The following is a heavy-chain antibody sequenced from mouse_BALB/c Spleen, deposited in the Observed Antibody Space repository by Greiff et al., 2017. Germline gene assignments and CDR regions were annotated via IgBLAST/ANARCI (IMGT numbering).Heavy chain of an antibody. V-gene: IGHV14-4*02. CDR2: IDPENGDT. Sequence: VQLQQSGAELVRSGASVKLSCTASGFNIKDYYMHWVKQRPEQGLEWIGWIDPENGDTEYAPKFQGKATMTADTSSNTAYLQLSSLTSEDTAVYYCNDRFITTVVARAYWGQGTLVTVSA. J-gene: IGHJ3*01. CDR3: NDRFITTVVARAY. CDR1: GFNIKDYY. D-gene: IGHD1-1*01.